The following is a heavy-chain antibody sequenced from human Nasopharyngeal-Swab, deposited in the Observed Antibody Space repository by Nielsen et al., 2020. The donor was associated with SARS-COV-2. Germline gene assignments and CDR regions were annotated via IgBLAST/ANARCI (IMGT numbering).Heavy chain of an antibody. V-gene: IGHV1-18*01. D-gene: IGHD3/OR15-3a*01. CDR1: GYTFTSYG. Sequence: ASVKVSCKASGYTFTSYGISWVRQAPGQGLEWMGWISAYNGNTNYAQKLQGRVTMTTETSTRTAYMELRSLRSDDTAVYYCARGREDYGFWPGNPQDAFDIWGQGTMVTVTP. CDR2: ISAYNGNT. CDR3: ARGREDYGFWPGNPQDAFDI. J-gene: IGHJ3*02.